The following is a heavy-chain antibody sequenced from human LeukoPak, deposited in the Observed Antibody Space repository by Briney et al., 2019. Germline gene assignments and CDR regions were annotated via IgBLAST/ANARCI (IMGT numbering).Heavy chain of an antibody. V-gene: IGHV3-23*01. Sequence: GGSLRLSCAASGFIFSGYAMTWVRQAPGKGLEWVSGISAGGGSTYYADSVKGRFTISRDNSKNTLYLQMNSLRAEDTAVYYCAKAKGYSSSWGDYCDYWGQGTLVTVSS. J-gene: IGHJ4*02. D-gene: IGHD6-13*01. CDR2: ISAGGGST. CDR3: AKAKGYSSSWGDYCDY. CDR1: GFIFSGYA.